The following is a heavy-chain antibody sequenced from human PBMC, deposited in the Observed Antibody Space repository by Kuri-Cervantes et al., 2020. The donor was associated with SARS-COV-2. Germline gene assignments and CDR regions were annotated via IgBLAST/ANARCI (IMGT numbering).Heavy chain of an antibody. V-gene: IGHV5-51*01. J-gene: IGHJ4*02. Sequence: GESLKISCKGSGYSFTNYWIGWVRQMPGKGLEWMGIIYPGDSDTRYSPSLQGQVTISADKSISTAYLQWSSLKASDTAMYYCASQGFEYQLLYGVNFDYWGQGTLVTVSS. D-gene: IGHD2-2*02. CDR1: GYSFTNYW. CDR2: IYPGDSDT. CDR3: ASQGFEYQLLYGVNFDY.